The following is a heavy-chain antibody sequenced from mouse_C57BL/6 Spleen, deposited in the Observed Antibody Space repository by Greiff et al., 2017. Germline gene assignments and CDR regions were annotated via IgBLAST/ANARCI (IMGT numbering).Heavy chain of an antibody. CDR2: IYPSDSET. CDR1: GYTFTSYW. Sequence: QVQLQQSGAELVRPGSSVKLSCKASGYTFTSYWMDWVKQRPGQGLEWIGNIYPSDSETHYNQKFKDKATLTVDKSSSTAYMQLSSLTSEDSAVYYCARAYYYGSSRFAYWGQGTLVTVSA. J-gene: IGHJ3*01. V-gene: IGHV1-61*01. D-gene: IGHD1-1*01. CDR3: ARAYYYGSSRFAY.